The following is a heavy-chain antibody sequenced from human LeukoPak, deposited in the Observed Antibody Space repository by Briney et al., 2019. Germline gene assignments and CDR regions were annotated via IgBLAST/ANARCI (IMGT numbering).Heavy chain of an antibody. Sequence: PGGSLRLSCAASGFTFSSYWMSWVRQAPGKGLEWVANIKQDGSEKYYVDSVKGRFTISRDNAKNSLYLQMNSLRAEDTAVYYCARDSATGFNDILTGYYYFDYWGPGTLVTVSS. J-gene: IGHJ4*02. CDR2: IKQDGSEK. CDR3: ARDSATGFNDILTGYYYFDY. CDR1: GFTFSSYW. V-gene: IGHV3-7*01. D-gene: IGHD3-9*01.